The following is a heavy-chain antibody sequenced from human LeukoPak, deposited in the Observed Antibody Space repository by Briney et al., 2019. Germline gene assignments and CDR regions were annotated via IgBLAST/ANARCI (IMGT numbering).Heavy chain of an antibody. CDR2: IYHSGST. CDR1: GGSISSGGYS. CDR3: AREDVWGSYRAHDY. V-gene: IGHV4-30-2*01. Sequence: PSQTLSLTCAVSGGSISSGGYSWSWIRQPPGEGLEWIGYIYHSGSTYYNPSLKSRVTISVDRSKNQFSLKLSSVTAADTAVYFCAREDVWGSYRAHDYWGQGTQVTVSS. J-gene: IGHJ4*02. D-gene: IGHD3-16*01.